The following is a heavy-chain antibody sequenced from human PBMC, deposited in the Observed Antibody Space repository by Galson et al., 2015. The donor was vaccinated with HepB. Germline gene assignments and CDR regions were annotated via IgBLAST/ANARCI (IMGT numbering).Heavy chain of an antibody. J-gene: IGHJ4*02. CDR2: INPNSGDT. CDR3: SRAAIEWGLNYFDY. V-gene: IGHV1-2*02. Sequence: SVKVSCKASGYTFTSYFMHWVRQAPGQGPEWMGWINPNSGDTNFVQKFQGRLTMTRDTSISTAYMELSRLRSDDTAVYYCSRAAIEWGLNYFDYWGQGTLVSVSS. CDR1: GYTFTSYF. D-gene: IGHD1-26*01.